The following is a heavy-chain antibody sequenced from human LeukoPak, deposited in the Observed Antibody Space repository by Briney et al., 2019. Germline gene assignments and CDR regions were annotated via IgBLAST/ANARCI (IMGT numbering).Heavy chain of an antibody. D-gene: IGHD6-6*01. CDR2: ISRDSAYM. J-gene: IGHJ6*04. CDR3: ARDDASTARASGMDV. CDR1: GFTFTTYD. V-gene: IGHV3-21*01. Sequence: GESLRLSCAASGFTFTTYDMNWVRQAPGKGLEWVSYISRDSAYMYLADSVKGRFTISSDNAKNSLYLQMNSRRGECTAVYYFARDDASTARASGMDVWDKGTTVTVSS.